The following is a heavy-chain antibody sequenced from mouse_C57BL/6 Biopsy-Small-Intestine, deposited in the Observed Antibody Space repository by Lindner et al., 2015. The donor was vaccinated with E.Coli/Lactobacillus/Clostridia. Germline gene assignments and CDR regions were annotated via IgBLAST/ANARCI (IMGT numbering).Heavy chain of an antibody. Sequence: VQLQESGPELVKPGASVKISCKASDYSFTDFNMNWVKQSNGKSLEWIGVINPNYGTASYNQKFEGKATLTVDRSSSTAYMQLNSLTSEDSAVYYCARVGYYGGFDYWGQGTTLTVSS. CDR3: ARVGYYGGFDY. D-gene: IGHD1-1*01. V-gene: IGHV1-39*01. CDR1: DYSFTDFN. CDR2: INPNYGTA. J-gene: IGHJ2*01.